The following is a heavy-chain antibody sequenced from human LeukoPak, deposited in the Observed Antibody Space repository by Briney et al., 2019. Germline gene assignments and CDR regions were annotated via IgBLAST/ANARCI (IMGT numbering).Heavy chain of an antibody. J-gene: IGHJ4*02. Sequence: GGSLRLSCAASGFTFSDYYMSWIRQAPGKGPEWVSYISSSGSTIYYADSVKGRFTISRDNAKNSLYLQMNSLRAEDTAVYYCARAGGNYYDSSGYADYWGQGTLVTVSS. CDR1: GFTFSDYY. CDR2: ISSSGSTI. D-gene: IGHD3-22*01. CDR3: ARAGGNYYDSSGYADY. V-gene: IGHV3-11*01.